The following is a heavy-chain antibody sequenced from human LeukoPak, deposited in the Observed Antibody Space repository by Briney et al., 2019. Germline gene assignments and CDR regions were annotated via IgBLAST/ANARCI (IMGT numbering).Heavy chain of an antibody. CDR2: IIHIFGTA. V-gene: IGHV1-69*05. D-gene: IGHD3-22*01. CDR1: GGTFSSYA. CDR3: ARENYYDSSGSHHPHFDY. J-gene: IGHJ4*02. Sequence: GASVKVSCKASGGTFSSYAISWVRQAPGQGLERMGGIIHIFGTANYAQKFQGRVTITTDESTSTAYMELSSLRSEDTAVYYCARENYYDSSGSHHPHFDYWGQGTLVTVSS.